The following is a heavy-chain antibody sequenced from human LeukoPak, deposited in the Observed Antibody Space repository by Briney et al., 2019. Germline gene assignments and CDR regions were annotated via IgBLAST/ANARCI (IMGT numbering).Heavy chain of an antibody. D-gene: IGHD6-6*01. V-gene: IGHV1-18*01. J-gene: IGHJ4*02. CDR1: GYTFTSYG. Sequence: ASVKVSCTASGYTFTSYGISWVRQAPGQGLEWMGWISAYNGDTNYAQKLQGRVTMTTDTSTSTAYMELRSLRSDDTAVYYCATSSSPLPYYFDYWGQGTLVTVSS. CDR3: ATSSSPLPYYFDY. CDR2: ISAYNGDT.